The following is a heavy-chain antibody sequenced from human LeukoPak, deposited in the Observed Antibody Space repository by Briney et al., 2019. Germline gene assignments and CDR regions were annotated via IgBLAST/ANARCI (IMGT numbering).Heavy chain of an antibody. D-gene: IGHD1-26*01. Sequence: GGSLRLSCVASGFTFSKAWMSWVRQAPGKGLEWVANIKQDGSEKYYVDSVKGRFTISRDNAKNSLYLQMNSLRAEDTAVYYCARAELYYFDYWGQGTLVTVSS. CDR2: IKQDGSEK. CDR1: GFTFSKAW. V-gene: IGHV3-7*03. J-gene: IGHJ4*02. CDR3: ARAELYYFDY.